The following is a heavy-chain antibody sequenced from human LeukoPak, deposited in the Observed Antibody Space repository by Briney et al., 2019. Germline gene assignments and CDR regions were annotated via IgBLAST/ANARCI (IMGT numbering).Heavy chain of an antibody. CDR1: GFTFSSYG. J-gene: IGHJ5*02. D-gene: IGHD2-2*01. Sequence: GRSLRLSCAASGFTFSSYGMHWVRQAPGKGLEWVAVISYDGSNKYYADSVKGRFTISRDNSKNTLYLQMNSLRAEDTAVYYCAKDQVVPGAKRKGGNWFDPWGQGTLVTVSS. CDR2: ISYDGSNK. V-gene: IGHV3-30*18. CDR3: AKDQVVPGAKRKGGNWFDP.